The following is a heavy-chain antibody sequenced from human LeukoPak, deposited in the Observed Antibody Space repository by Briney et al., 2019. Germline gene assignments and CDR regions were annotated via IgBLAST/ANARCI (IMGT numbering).Heavy chain of an antibody. V-gene: IGHV3-73*01. CDR3: ARRMEGAQKSCFDC. CDR1: GFTLSGSS. J-gene: IGHJ4*02. D-gene: IGHD1-26*01. Sequence: PGGSLRLSCAASGFTLSGSSMHWVRQASGRGLEWVGLVKSKGDSYATAYAASVKGRFTISRDDSKNTAYLQMNSLKTEDTAVYYCARRMEGAQKSCFDCWGQGTLVTVSS. CDR2: VKSKGDSYAT.